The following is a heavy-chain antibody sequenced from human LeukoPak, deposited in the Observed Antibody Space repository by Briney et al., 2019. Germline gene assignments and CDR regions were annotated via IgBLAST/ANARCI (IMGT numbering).Heavy chain of an antibody. D-gene: IGHD3-10*01. CDR3: ARGLEWFGRTSEYNWFDP. CDR2: TYYRSKWHN. V-gene: IGHV6-1*01. Sequence: SQTLSLTCAISGDSVSSNSAAWNWIRQSPSRGLEWLGRTYYRSKWHNDYAVSVKSRITINPDTSKNQFSLQLNSVTPEDTAVYYCARGLEWFGRTSEYNWFDPWGQGTLVTVSS. J-gene: IGHJ5*02. CDR1: GDSVSSNSAA.